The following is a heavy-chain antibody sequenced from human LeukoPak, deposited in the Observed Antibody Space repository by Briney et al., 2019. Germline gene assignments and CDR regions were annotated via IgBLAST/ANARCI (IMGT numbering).Heavy chain of an antibody. V-gene: IGHV4-39*07. CDR1: GGSISSSSYY. D-gene: IGHD1-1*01. J-gene: IGHJ4*02. CDR3: VRGTRGVQRDYYFDY. Sequence: PSETLSLTFTVSGGSISSSSYYWGWIRQPPGKGLEWIGSIYYSGSTYYNPSLKSRVTISVDTSKNQFSLKLSSVTAADTAVYYCVRGTRGVQRDYYFDYWGQGTLVTVSS. CDR2: IYYSGST.